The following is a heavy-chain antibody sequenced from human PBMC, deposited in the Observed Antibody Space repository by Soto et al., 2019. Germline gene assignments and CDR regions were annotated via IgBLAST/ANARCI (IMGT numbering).Heavy chain of an antibody. CDR1: GDSMTTVGYY. CDR3: TRGDY. V-gene: IGHV4-31*03. CDR2: ISYSGST. J-gene: IGHJ4*01. Sequence: QVQLQESGPGLVKPSQTLSLTCTVSGDSMTTVGYYWTWIRQHPGQGLEWIGFISYSGSTYYSSSLKGRVAISADTSKNQFSLKLNSVTAADTAVYYCTRGDYWGHGTLVTVS.